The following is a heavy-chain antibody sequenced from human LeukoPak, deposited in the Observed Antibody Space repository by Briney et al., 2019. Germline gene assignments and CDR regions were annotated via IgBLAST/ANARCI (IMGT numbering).Heavy chain of an antibody. J-gene: IGHJ4*02. CDR2: INGDGSHK. CDR1: GFMFSSNW. D-gene: IGHD2-21*02. V-gene: IGHV3-7*01. Sequence: GGSLRLSCAASGFMFSSNWMSWVRLAPGKGLEWVANINGDGSHKYHADSVKGRLTISRDNAKNSLYLQMNSLRAEDTAVYYCARDATRGGDNDYWGQGTRVIVSS. CDR3: ARDATRGGDNDY.